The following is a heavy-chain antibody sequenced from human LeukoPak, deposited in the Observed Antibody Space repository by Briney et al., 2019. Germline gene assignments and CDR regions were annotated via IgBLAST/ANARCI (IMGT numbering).Heavy chain of an antibody. V-gene: IGHV1-69*05. J-gene: IGHJ6*03. CDR2: IMPLFNTA. CDR3: ARVDRYHYYLDV. CDR1: GGTFSSYS. Sequence: SVKVSCKAAGGTFSSYSITWVRQAPGQGLEWMGGIMPLFNTANYAQQFQGRVTITTDESTSTAYMELSSLRFEDTAMYYCARVDRYHYYLDVWGKGTTVTVSS.